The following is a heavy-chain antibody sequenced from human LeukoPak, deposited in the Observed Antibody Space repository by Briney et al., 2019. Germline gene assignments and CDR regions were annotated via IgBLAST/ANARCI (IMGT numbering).Heavy chain of an antibody. D-gene: IGHD2-15*01. Sequence: GASVKVSCKVSGYTLTELSMHWVRQAPGRGLEWMGGIIPIFGTANYAQKFQGRVTITADESTSTAYMELSSLRSEDTAVYYCARGRSGGSRYFDYWGQGTLVTVSS. CDR2: IIPIFGTA. CDR3: ARGRSGGSRYFDY. J-gene: IGHJ4*02. V-gene: IGHV1-69*13. CDR1: GYTLTELS.